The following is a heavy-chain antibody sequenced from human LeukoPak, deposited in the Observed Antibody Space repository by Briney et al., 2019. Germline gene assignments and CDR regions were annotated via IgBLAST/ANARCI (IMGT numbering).Heavy chain of an antibody. CDR3: ARTSSSRGPPFDY. CDR2: TYYRSKWYN. Sequence: SQTLSLTCAISGDSVSSNSAAWHWIRQSPSRGLEWLGRTYYRSKWYNDYAVSVKSRITINPDTSKNQFSLQLNSVTPEDTAVYYCARTSSSRGPPFDYWGQGTLVTVSS. V-gene: IGHV6-1*01. J-gene: IGHJ4*02. D-gene: IGHD6-13*01. CDR1: GDSVSSNSAA.